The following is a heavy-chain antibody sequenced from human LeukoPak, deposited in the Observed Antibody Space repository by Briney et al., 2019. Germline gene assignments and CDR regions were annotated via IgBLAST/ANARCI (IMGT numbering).Heavy chain of an antibody. Sequence: PGGSLRLSCAASGFTFSNYGMHWVRQAPGKGLEWVAFIRYDGSNKYYADSVKGRFTLSRDNSKNTLYLQMNSLRAEDTAVYYCAKDGITMVEPDYWGQGTLVTV. V-gene: IGHV3-30*02. CDR1: GFTFSNYG. CDR2: IRYDGSNK. D-gene: IGHD3-10*01. CDR3: AKDGITMVEPDY. J-gene: IGHJ4*02.